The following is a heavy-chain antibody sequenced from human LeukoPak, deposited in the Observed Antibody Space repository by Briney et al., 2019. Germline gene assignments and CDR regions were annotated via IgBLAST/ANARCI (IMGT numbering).Heavy chain of an antibody. D-gene: IGHD2-8*01. V-gene: IGHV6-1*01. J-gene: IGHJ4*02. Sequence: SQTLSLTCAISGDSVSSISATWNRIRQSPSRGLEWLGRTYYRSTWHNDYAASVKSQITINPDTSKNQFFLQLNSVTLEDTAVYYCAKSAYFRGYFGYWGQGILVTVSS. CDR3: AKSAYFRGYFGY. CDR2: TYYRSTWHN. CDR1: GDSVSSISAT.